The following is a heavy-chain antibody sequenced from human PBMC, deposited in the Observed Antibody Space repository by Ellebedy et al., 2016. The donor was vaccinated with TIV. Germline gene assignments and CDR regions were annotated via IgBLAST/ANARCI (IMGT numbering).Heavy chain of an antibody. J-gene: IGHJ5*02. Sequence: MPSETLSLTCTVSADSISGSNCYWGWIRQPPGKGLEWIGYIYYSGVTYYNPSLKIRVTISVDTSKNQFSLNLISVTAADTAVYYCARDPALPRGRFDTWGQGTLVTVSS. CDR2: IYYSGVT. CDR3: ARDPALPRGRFDT. CDR1: ADSISGSNCY. V-gene: IGHV4-39*07.